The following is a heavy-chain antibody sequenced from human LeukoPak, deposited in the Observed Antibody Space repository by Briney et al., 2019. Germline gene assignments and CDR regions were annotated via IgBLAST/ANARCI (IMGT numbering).Heavy chain of an antibody. Sequence: GESLQISCKGSGFPFTSYWVAWARQMPGKGLEWMGIIYPGDSDTRYSPSFQGQVTFSADKSISTAYLQWGSLKAWNTAMYYCARRSSIATPLFDYWGQGTLVSVSS. CDR1: GFPFTSYW. V-gene: IGHV5-51*01. CDR2: IYPGDSDT. D-gene: IGHD2-15*01. J-gene: IGHJ4*02. CDR3: ARRSSIATPLFDY.